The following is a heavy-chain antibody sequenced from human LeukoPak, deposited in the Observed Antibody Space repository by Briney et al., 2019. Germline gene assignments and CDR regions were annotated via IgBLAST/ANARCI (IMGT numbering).Heavy chain of an antibody. CDR2: IKQDGSDK. D-gene: IGHD4-23*01. V-gene: IGHV3-7*03. CDR1: GFTFSNYW. Sequence: PGRSLRLSCAASGFTFSNYWMSWVRQAPGKGLEWVGNIKQDGSDKYYIDSVKGRFTISRDNAKNSLYLQMNSLRAEDTAVYYCARKTVVGSYFDYWGQGTPVTVSS. CDR3: ARKTVVGSYFDY. J-gene: IGHJ4*02.